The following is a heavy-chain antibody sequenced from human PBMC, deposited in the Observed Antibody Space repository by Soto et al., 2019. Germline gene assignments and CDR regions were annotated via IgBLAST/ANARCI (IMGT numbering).Heavy chain of an antibody. D-gene: IGHD3-22*01. CDR3: AKDSDSHCYDSSGYYY. Sequence: GGSLRLSCAASGFTFSSYAMSWVRQAPGKGLEWVSAISGSGGSTYYADSVKGRFTISRDNSKNTLYLQMNSLRAEDTAVYYCAKDSDSHCYDSSGYYYWGQRTLVTVSS. V-gene: IGHV3-23*01. J-gene: IGHJ4*02. CDR2: ISGSGGST. CDR1: GFTFSSYA.